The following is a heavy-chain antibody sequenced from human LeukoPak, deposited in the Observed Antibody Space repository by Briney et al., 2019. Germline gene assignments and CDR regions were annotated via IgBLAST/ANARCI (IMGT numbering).Heavy chain of an antibody. CDR3: AKSIIKQQLVPSDY. J-gene: IGHJ4*02. Sequence: GRSLRLSCAASGFTFSSYGMHWVRQAPGKGLEWVAVISYDGSNKYYADSVKGRFTISRDNSKNTLYLQMNSLRAEDTAVYYCAKSIIKQQLVPSDYWGQGTLVTVSS. V-gene: IGHV3-30*18. CDR2: ISYDGSNK. D-gene: IGHD6-13*01. CDR1: GFTFSSYG.